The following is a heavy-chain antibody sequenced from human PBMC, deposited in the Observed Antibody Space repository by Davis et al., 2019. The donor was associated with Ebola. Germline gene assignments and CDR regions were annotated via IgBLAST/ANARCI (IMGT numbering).Heavy chain of an antibody. CDR3: TTGSIVVVV. J-gene: IGHJ4*02. CDR2: ISGSGGST. Sequence: GESLKISCAASGFTFSSYAMSWVRQAPGKGLEWVSAISGSGGSTYYADSVKGRFTISRDNSKNTLYLHMNSLKPEDSAVYYCTTGSIVVVVWGQGTLVTVSS. CDR1: GFTFSSYA. D-gene: IGHD2-15*01. V-gene: IGHV3-23*01.